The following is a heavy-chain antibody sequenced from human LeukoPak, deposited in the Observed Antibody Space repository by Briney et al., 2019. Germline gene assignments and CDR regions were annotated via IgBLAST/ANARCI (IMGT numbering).Heavy chain of an antibody. D-gene: IGHD2-2*01. CDR3: ARGRVYCSSTSCYVSYGMDV. CDR2: IIPIFGTA. J-gene: IGHJ6*04. Sequence: SVKVSCKASGGTFSSYAISWVRQAPGQGLEWMGGIIPIFGTANQGRVTITADKSTSTAYMELSSLRSEDTAVYYCARGRVYCSSTSCYVSYGMDVWGKGTTVTVSS. CDR1: GGTFSSYA. V-gene: IGHV1-69*06.